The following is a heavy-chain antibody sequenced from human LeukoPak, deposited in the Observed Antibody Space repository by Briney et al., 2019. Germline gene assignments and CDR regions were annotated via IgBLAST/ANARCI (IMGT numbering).Heavy chain of an antibody. CDR1: GYSFTDYN. D-gene: IGHD3-10*01. CDR2: IIPIFGTA. J-gene: IGHJ4*02. V-gene: IGHV1-69*13. CDR3: VRERERGTYFI. Sequence: SVKVSCKTSGYSFTDYNLHWVRQAPGQGLEWMGGIIPIFGTANYAQKFQGRVTITADESTSTAYMELSSLRSEDTAVYYCVRERERGTYFIWGQGTLVTVSS.